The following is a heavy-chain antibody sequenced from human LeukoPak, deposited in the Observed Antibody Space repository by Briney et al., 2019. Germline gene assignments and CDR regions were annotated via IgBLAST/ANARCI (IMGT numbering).Heavy chain of an antibody. CDR1: GFTVSSNY. V-gene: IGHV3-53*01. J-gene: IGHJ4*02. CDR3: ARVGSDVLRYFDWSYYYFDY. CDR2: IYSGGST. Sequence: PGGSLRLFCAASGFTVSSNYMSWVRQAPGKGLEWVSVIYSGGSTYYADSVKGRFTISRDNSKNTLYLQMNSLRAEDTAVYYCARVGSDVLRYFDWSYYYFDYWGQGTLVTVSS. D-gene: IGHD3-9*01.